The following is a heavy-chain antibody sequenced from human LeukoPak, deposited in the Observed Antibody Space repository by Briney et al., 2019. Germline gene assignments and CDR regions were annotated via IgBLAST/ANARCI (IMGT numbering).Heavy chain of an antibody. D-gene: IGHD3-10*01. CDR2: INTNTGNP. V-gene: IGHV7-4-1*02. Sequence: ASVKVSCKASGYTFTSYAMNWVRQAPGQGLEWMGWINTNTGNPTYAQGFTGRFVFSLDTSVSTAYLQISSLKAEDTAVYYCARKVLLWFGELLYFDYWGQGTLVTVSS. CDR1: GYTFTSYA. CDR3: ARKVLLWFGELLYFDY. J-gene: IGHJ4*02.